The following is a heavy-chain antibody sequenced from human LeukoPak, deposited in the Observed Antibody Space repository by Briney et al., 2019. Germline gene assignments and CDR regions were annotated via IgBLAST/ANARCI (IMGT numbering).Heavy chain of an antibody. V-gene: IGHV4-4*02. CDR1: GGSISSSNW. Sequence: SETLSLTCAVSGGSISSSNWWSWVRQPPGKGLEWIGEIYHSGSTYYNPSLKSRVTISVDTSKNQFSLKLSSVTAADTAVYYCARHPESYYYDSSAPPWDAFDIWGQGTMVTVSS. CDR2: IYHSGST. J-gene: IGHJ3*02. D-gene: IGHD3-22*01. CDR3: ARHPESYYYDSSAPPWDAFDI.